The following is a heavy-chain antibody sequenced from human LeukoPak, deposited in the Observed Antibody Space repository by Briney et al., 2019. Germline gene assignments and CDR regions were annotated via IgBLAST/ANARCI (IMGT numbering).Heavy chain of an antibody. CDR1: GGSISGYY. CDR3: ARPQTMGSSGPLGY. D-gene: IGHD6-25*01. CDR2: IYYSGRT. V-gene: IGHV4-59*01. Sequence: SETLSLTCTVSGGSISGYYWSWIRQPPGKGLEWIGDIYYSGRTNYNPSLKSRVTTSLDTSKNQISLKLSSVTAADTAVYYCARPQTMGSSGPLGYWGQGTLVTVSS. J-gene: IGHJ4*02.